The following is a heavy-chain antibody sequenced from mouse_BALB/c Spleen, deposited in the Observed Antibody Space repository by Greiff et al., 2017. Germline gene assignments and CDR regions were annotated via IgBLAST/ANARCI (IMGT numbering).Heavy chain of an antibody. CDR3: AKAMDD. V-gene: IGHV14-3*02. J-gene: IGHJ4*01. Sequence: VQLQQSGAELVKPGASVKLSCTASGFNFKDTYMHWVKQRPEQGLEWIGRIDPANGNTKYDPKFQGKANITADTSSNTAYLQLSSLTSEDTAVYNCAKAMDDWGQGTSVTVSS. CDR1: GFNFKDTY. CDR2: IDPANGNT.